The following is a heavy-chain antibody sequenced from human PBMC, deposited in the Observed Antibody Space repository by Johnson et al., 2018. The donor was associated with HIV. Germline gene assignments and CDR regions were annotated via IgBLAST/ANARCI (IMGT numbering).Heavy chain of an antibody. D-gene: IGHD6-6*01. CDR1: GFIFSTYT. J-gene: IGHJ3*02. CDR2: ISYDGNNK. CDR3: ARPLQPYTSSSQGTFDI. V-gene: IGHV3-30-3*01. Sequence: QVVESGGGVVQPGRSLRLSCAASGFIFSTYTIHWVRQAPGKGLEWVAAISYDGNNKNYADSVKGQFTISRENSKNTLYLQMSSLRAEDTAVYYCARPLQPYTSSSQGTFDIWGQGTMVTVSS.